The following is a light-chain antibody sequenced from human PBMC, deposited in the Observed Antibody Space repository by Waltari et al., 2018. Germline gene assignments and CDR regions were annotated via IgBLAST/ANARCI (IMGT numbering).Light chain of an antibody. V-gene: IGLV2-11*01. J-gene: IGLJ2*01. Sequence: QSALTQPRSVSGSPEQSVTISCTGTNSDFGRYNYVSWYQYYPGKAPKLLIYAVSKRPSGVPDRFSGSKSGNTASLTISGLQAEDEADYYCFSYVGRENLVFGGGTKLTVL. CDR1: NSDFGRYNY. CDR2: AVS. CDR3: FSYVGRENLV.